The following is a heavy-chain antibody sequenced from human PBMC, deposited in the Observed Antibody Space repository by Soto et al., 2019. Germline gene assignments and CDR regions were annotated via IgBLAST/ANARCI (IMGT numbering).Heavy chain of an antibody. V-gene: IGHV3-73*01. Sequence: GGSLRLSCAASGFTFSGSAMHWVRQASGKGLEWVGRIRSKANSYATAYAASVKGRFTISRDDSKNTAYLQMNSLKTEATAVSYSTPYYDFCSRYFYRYGMDVWRQGTRVTVSS. D-gene: IGHD3-3*01. J-gene: IGHJ6*02. CDR1: GFTFSGSA. CDR2: IRSKANSYAT. CDR3: TPYYDFCSRYFYRYGMDV.